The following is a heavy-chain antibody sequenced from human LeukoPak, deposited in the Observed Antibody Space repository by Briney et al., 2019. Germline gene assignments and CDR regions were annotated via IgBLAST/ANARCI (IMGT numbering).Heavy chain of an antibody. D-gene: IGHD3-22*01. CDR3: ARGLSSGYYYGYYYMDV. CDR2: INHSGST. V-gene: IGHV4-34*01. Sequence: PSETLSLTCAVYGGSFSGYYWSWIRQPPGKGLEWIGEINHSGSTNYNPSLKSRVTISLDTSKNQFSLKLSSVTAADTAVYYCARGLSSGYYYGYYYMDVWGIGTTVTISS. J-gene: IGHJ6*03. CDR1: GGSFSGYY.